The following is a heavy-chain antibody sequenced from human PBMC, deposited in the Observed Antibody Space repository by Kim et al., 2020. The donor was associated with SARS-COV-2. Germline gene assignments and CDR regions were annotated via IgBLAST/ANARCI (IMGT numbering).Heavy chain of an antibody. Sequence: GGSLRLSCVAYGFTFSSYLMHWARQAPGGGLVWVSRINSDGSTSYADSVKGRFTISRDNGKNTVYLQMNSLRAEDTAVYYCARGGDGMDVWGQGTTVTVSS. CDR2: INSDGST. CDR3: ARGGDGMDV. D-gene: IGHD1-26*01. J-gene: IGHJ6*02. V-gene: IGHV3-74*01. CDR1: GFTFSSYL.